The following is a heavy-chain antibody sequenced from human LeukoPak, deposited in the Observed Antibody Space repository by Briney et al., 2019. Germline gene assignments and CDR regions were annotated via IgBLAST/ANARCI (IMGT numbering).Heavy chain of an antibody. J-gene: IGHJ4*02. CDR1: GFSFSSYS. Sequence: GGSLRLSCVASGFSFSSYSMNWVRQAPGKGLEWVAIIWYDGSNKYYADFVKGRFTTSRDNSKNTLYLQMNSLRADDTAVYYCARVSGYSGTWYVDYWGQGTLVTVSS. D-gene: IGHD6-13*01. V-gene: IGHV3-33*08. CDR2: IWYDGSNK. CDR3: ARVSGYSGTWYVDY.